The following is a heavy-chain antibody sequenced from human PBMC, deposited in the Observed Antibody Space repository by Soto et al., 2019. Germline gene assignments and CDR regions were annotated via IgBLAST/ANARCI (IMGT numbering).Heavy chain of an antibody. V-gene: IGHV3-30*18. Sequence: VGSLRLSCAASGFTFSSYGMHWVRQAPGKGLEWVAVISYDGSSKYYADSVKGRFTISRDNPKNTLYLQMNSLRAEDTAVYYCAKASYDSSGFLFDYWGQGTLVTVSS. CDR1: GFTFSSYG. D-gene: IGHD3-22*01. CDR2: ISYDGSSK. CDR3: AKASYDSSGFLFDY. J-gene: IGHJ4*02.